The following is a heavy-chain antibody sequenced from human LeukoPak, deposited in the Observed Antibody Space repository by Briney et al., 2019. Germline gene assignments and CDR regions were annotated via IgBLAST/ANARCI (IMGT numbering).Heavy chain of an antibody. CDR2: IYTSGST. Sequence: SETLSLTCTVSGGSISSGSYYWSWIRQPAGKGLEWIGRIYTSGSTNYNPSLKSRVTISVDTSKNQFSLKLSSVTAADTAVYYCARDPPYEGNSESFDSWGQGTLVTVSS. D-gene: IGHD4-23*01. V-gene: IGHV4-61*02. J-gene: IGHJ4*02. CDR1: GGSISSGSYY. CDR3: ARDPPYEGNSESFDS.